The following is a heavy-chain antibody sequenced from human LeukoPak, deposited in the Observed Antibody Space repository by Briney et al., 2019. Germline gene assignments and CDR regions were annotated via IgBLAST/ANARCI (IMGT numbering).Heavy chain of an antibody. Sequence: GGSLRLSCVASGFTFEDFGMGWVRQVPGKGLEWVSGINWSGDSINYADSVKGRFTISRDNAKNSLYLQMNSLRAEDTAVYYCAELGITMIGGVWGKGTTVTISS. D-gene: IGHD3-10*02. CDR3: AELGITMIGGV. CDR1: GFTFEDFG. V-gene: IGHV3-20*04. CDR2: INWSGDSI. J-gene: IGHJ6*04.